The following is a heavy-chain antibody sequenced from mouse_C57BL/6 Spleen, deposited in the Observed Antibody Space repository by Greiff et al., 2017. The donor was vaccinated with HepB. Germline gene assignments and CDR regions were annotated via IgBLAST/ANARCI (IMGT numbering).Heavy chain of an antibody. CDR3: AREDYGNPYYFDY. J-gene: IGHJ2*01. CDR2: ISYDGSN. D-gene: IGHD2-1*01. Sequence: ESGPGLVKPSQSLSLTCSVTGYSITSGYYWNWIRQFPGNKLEWMGYISYDGSNNYNPSLKNRISITRDTSKNQFFLKLNSVTTEDTATYYCAREDYGNPYYFDYWGQGTTLTVSS. CDR1: GYSITSGYY. V-gene: IGHV3-6*01.